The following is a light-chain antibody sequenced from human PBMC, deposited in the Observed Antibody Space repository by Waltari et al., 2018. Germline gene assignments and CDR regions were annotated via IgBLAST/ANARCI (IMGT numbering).Light chain of an antibody. V-gene: IGLV3-9*01. Sequence: SYELTQPLSVSVALGPPASISWGGNNIGTKNVPRYQQKPVQAPVLVIHSDYNRPSGIPERFSGSNSGNTATLTISRAQAGDEADYFCQVWDSSTDVVFGGGTKLTVL. CDR3: QVWDSSTDVV. CDR2: SDY. J-gene: IGLJ2*01. CDR1: NIGTKN.